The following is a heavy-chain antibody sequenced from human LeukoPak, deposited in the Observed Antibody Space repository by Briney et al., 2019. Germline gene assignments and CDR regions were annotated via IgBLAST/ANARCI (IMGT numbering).Heavy chain of an antibody. CDR3: ARGLHWNDFNWFDS. D-gene: IGHD1-1*01. Sequence: GGSLTLSCAASGFTFTNFWMNWVRQTPGKGLMWVSRIQTDGSTRYAESVKGRFTISRDNAKNTVYLQVNTLSAEDTAIYYCARGLHWNDFNWFDSWGQGTLVTVSS. V-gene: IGHV3-74*01. CDR1: GFTFTNFW. J-gene: IGHJ5*01. CDR2: IQTDGST.